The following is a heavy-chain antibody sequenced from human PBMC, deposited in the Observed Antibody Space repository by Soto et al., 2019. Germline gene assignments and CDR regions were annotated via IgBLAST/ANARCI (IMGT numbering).Heavy chain of an antibody. J-gene: IGHJ4*02. CDR3: AKDRHYPRDQFHY. Sequence: PGGSLRLSCAASGFTFSTYALSWVRQAPGKGLEWVSAISGNGKGIYYADSVRGRFTISRDNSKNTIFLHMDSLRAEDTAVYYCAKDRHYPRDQFHYWGQGTLVTVSS. D-gene: IGHD2-2*01. V-gene: IGHV3-23*01. CDR1: GFTFSTYA. CDR2: ISGNGKGI.